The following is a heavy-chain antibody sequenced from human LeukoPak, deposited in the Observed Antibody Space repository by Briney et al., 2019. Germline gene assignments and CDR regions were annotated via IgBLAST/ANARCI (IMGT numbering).Heavy chain of an antibody. CDR2: ISFDGDNQ. J-gene: IGHJ4*02. CDR3: VRDPFDFWSGYFDS. V-gene: IGHV3-30*01. CDR1: GFTFSSHS. D-gene: IGHD3-3*01. Sequence: PGGSLRLSCAASGFTFSSHSMHWVRQAPGKGLEWVAVISFDGDNQYYAESVTGRFIISRDNSKNTLYLHMNSLRAEGTAVFYCVRDPFDFWSGYFDSWGQGTLVTVSS.